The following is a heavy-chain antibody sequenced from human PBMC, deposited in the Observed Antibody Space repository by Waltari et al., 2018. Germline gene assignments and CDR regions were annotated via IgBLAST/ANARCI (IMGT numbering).Heavy chain of an antibody. CDR1: GGSISSYY. Sequence: QVQLQESGPGLVKPSETLSLTCTVSGGSISSYYWSWIRQPAVKGLEWIGRIYTSGSTNYNPSLKSRVTMSVATSKNQFSLKLSSVTAADTAVYYCARDLGDEYSYWGFFDYWGQGTLVTVSS. J-gene: IGHJ4*02. CDR2: IYTSGST. D-gene: IGHD5-18*01. V-gene: IGHV4-4*07. CDR3: ARDLGDEYSYWGFFDY.